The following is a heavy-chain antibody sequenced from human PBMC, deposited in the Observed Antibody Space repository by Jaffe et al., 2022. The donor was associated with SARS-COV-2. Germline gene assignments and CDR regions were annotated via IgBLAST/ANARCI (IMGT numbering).Heavy chain of an antibody. J-gene: IGHJ6*03. CDR1: GFTFSSRS. CDR2: ISSTASTT. CDR3: ARAYDFYYFYMDV. V-gene: IGHV3-48*01. Sequence: EVQLVESGGGLVQPGGSLRLSCAASGFTFSSRSMNWVRQAPGKGLEWLSYISSTASTTYYADSVKGRFTVSRDNAKNSLYLQMNSLRAEDTAVYFCARAYDFYYFYMDVWGKGTTVTVSS. D-gene: IGHD4-17*01.